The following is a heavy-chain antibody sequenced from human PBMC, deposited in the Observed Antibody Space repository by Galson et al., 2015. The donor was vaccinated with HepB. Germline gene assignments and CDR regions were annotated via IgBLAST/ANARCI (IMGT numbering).Heavy chain of an antibody. Sequence: ETLSLTCTISSGSISTYFWSWIRQFPGKGLEYIGYVSYDGSTNYNPSLKSRVTISLATSKNQFSLSLSSVTTADTAVYYCARDLGAYPDLWGQGALVTVSS. CDR2: VSYDGST. CDR1: SGSISTYF. J-gene: IGHJ5*02. CDR3: ARDLGAYPDL. V-gene: IGHV4-59*01.